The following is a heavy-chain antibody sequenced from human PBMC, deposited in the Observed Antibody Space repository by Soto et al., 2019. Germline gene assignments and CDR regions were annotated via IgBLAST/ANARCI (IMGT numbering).Heavy chain of an antibody. CDR2: INHSGST. CDR3: ARRSKRPREYSSGRSESRTQNNWFDP. CDR1: GGSFSGYY. D-gene: IGHD6-19*01. V-gene: IGHV4-34*01. J-gene: IGHJ5*02. Sequence: SETLSLTCAVYGGSFSGYYWSWIRQPPGKGLEWIGEINHSGSTNYNPSLKSRVTISVDTSKNQFSLKLSSVTAADTAGYYCARRSKRPREYSSGRSESRTQNNWFDPWGQGTLVTVSS.